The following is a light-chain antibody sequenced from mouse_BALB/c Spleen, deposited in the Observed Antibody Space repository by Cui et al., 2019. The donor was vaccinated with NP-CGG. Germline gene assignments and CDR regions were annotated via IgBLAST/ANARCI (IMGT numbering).Light chain of an antibody. J-gene: IGLJ1*01. CDR3: ALWYSNHWV. CDR2: GTN. V-gene: IGLV1*01. Sequence: QAVATQESALTTSPGKTVTLTCRSSTGAVTTSNYANWVQEKPDHLFTGLIGGTNNRAPGVPARFSGPLIGDKAALTITGAQTEDEAIYFCALWYSNHWVFGGGTKLTVL. CDR1: TGAVTTSNY.